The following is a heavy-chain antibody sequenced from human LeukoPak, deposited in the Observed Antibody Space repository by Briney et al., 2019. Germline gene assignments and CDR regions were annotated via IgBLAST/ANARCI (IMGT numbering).Heavy chain of an antibody. CDR3: AKGVGRYCSSTSCIGWFDP. D-gene: IGHD2-2*01. CDR2: IYSGGST. J-gene: IGHJ5*02. CDR1: GFTVSSNY. V-gene: IGHV3-53*01. Sequence: PGGSLRLSCAASGFTVSSNYMSWVRQAPGKGLEWVSVIYSGGSTYYADSVKGRFTISRDNSKNTLYLQMNSLRAEDTAVYHCAKGVGRYCSSTSCIGWFDPWGQGTLVTVSS.